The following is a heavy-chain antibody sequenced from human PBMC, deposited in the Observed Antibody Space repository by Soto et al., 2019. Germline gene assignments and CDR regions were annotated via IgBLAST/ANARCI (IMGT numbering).Heavy chain of an antibody. Sequence: QVQLVESGGGVVQPGRSLRLSCAASGFTFSSYGMQWVRQAPGKGLEWVAVISYDGSNKYYADSVKGRFTISRDNSKNTLYLQMNSLRAEDTAVYYCAKDRDSYGLDYRGQGTLVTVSS. J-gene: IGHJ4*02. CDR1: GFTFSSYG. D-gene: IGHD5-18*01. V-gene: IGHV3-30*18. CDR2: ISYDGSNK. CDR3: AKDRDSYGLDY.